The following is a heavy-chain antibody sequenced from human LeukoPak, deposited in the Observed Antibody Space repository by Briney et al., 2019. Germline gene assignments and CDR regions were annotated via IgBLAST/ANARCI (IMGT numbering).Heavy chain of an antibody. J-gene: IGHJ4*02. V-gene: IGHV1-46*01. CDR2: SNPSGGST. CDR1: GSTFTSYH. Sequence: GASVKVSCKASGSTFTSYHIHWVRQAPVQGLEWMGISNPSGGSTSYAQKFQGRVTMTRDTSTSTVYMELSSLRSEDTAVYYCARGLLFLMRYWGQGTLVTVSS. D-gene: IGHD2-15*01. CDR3: ARGLLFLMRY.